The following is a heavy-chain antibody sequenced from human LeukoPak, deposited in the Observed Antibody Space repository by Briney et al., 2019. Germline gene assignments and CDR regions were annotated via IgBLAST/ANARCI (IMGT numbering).Heavy chain of an antibody. V-gene: IGHV4-31*03. CDR1: GGSISSGGYY. CDR2: IYYSGST. D-gene: IGHD5-12*01. CDR3: ARGGDIVATIGYFDY. J-gene: IGHJ4*02. Sequence: PSETLSLTCTVPGGSISSGGYYWSWIRQHPGKGLEWIGYIYYSGSTYYNPSLKSRVTISVDTSKNQFSLKLSSVTAADTAVYYCARGGDIVATIGYFDYWGQGTLVTVSS.